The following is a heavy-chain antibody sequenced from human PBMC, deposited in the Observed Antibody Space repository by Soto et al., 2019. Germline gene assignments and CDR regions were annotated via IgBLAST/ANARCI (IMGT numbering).Heavy chain of an antibody. D-gene: IGHD5-12*01. Sequence: PGGSLRLSCAASGFIFSNYWMHWVRQAPGKGLVWVSRINTDGSTTTYADSVKGRFTISRDNAKSTLYLQMNSLRAEDTAVYFCSTHTYERRDQWGPGPLVTVPS. J-gene: IGHJ4*01. CDR2: INTDGSTT. CDR1: GFIFSNYW. V-gene: IGHV3-74*01. CDR3: STHTYERRDQ.